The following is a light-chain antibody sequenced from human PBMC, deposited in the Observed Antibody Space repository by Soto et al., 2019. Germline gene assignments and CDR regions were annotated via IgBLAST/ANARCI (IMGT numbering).Light chain of an antibody. CDR3: SSYTSISTLGV. V-gene: IGLV2-14*03. CDR2: DVA. Sequence: QSALTQPASVSGSPGQSITISCTGTSSDIGGYNFVSWYQQHPGKAPKLIIYDVANRPSGVSNRFSVSKSGNTASLTISGLQAEDEADYYCSSYTSISTLGVFGGGTKLTVL. J-gene: IGLJ3*02. CDR1: SSDIGGYNF.